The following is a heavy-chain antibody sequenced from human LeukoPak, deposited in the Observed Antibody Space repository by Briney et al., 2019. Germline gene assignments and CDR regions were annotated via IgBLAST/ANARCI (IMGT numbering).Heavy chain of an antibody. D-gene: IGHD2/OR15-2a*01. CDR1: GGSFSSYY. Sequence: SETLSLTCAVYGGSFSSYYSSWIRQPPGKGLEWIGYIYYSGSTNYNPSPKSRVTISVDTSKNQFSLKLSSVTAADTAVYYCARFLRRHDAFDIWGQGTMVTVSS. CDR3: ARFLRRHDAFDI. V-gene: IGHV4-59*01. J-gene: IGHJ3*02. CDR2: IYYSGST.